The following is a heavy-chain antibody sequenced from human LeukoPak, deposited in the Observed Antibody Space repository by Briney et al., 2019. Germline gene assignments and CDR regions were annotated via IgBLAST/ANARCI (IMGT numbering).Heavy chain of an antibody. J-gene: IGHJ6*04. V-gene: IGHV3-33*08. CDR2: IRHDGSEE. D-gene: IGHD3-16*01. CDR3: VRGGTPPGENGMAV. Sequence: GGSLRLSCAASGFTFINYGMSWVRQAPGKGLEWVADIRHDGSEEYYADSVKGRFTISRDNSKNMLYLEMRSLRAEDTAVFYCVRGGTPPGENGMAVWGKGTTVTVSS. CDR1: GFTFINYG.